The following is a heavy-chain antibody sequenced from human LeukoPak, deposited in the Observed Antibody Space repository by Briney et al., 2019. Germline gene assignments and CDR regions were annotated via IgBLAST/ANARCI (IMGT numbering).Heavy chain of an antibody. V-gene: IGHV4-59*01. CDR1: GGSISTYY. Sequence: PSETLSLTCTVSGGSISTYYWSWIRQPPGKGLEWIGNISYSGSTNYSPSLKSRVTMSVDTSKNQFSLKLSSVTAADTAVYYCARPYYDSSGYAFGIWGQGTMVTVSS. J-gene: IGHJ3*02. D-gene: IGHD3-22*01. CDR2: ISYSGST. CDR3: ARPYYDSSGYAFGI.